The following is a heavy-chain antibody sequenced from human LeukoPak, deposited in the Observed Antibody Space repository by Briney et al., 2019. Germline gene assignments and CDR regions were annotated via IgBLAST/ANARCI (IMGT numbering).Heavy chain of an antibody. CDR1: GYSFTIYW. Sequence: GESLKISCKGSGYSFTIYWIGWVRQMPGKGLEWMGIIYPGDSDTRYSPSFQGQVTISADKSISTAYLQWSSLKASDTAMYYCARVLLSYYYGSGRVPYYYYYYMDVWGKGTTVTVSS. V-gene: IGHV5-51*01. J-gene: IGHJ6*03. D-gene: IGHD3-10*01. CDR3: ARVLLSYYYGSGRVPYYYYYYMDV. CDR2: IYPGDSDT.